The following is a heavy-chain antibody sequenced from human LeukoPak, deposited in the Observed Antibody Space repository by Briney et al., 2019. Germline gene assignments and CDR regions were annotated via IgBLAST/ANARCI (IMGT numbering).Heavy chain of an antibody. J-gene: IGHJ4*02. CDR3: ARSMGAYSDDFDY. CDR2: IYYSGST. V-gene: IGHV4-59*01. D-gene: IGHD1-26*01. Sequence: SETLSLTCTVSGGSISSYYWSWIRQPPGKGLEWIGYIYYSGSTNYNPPLKSRVTISVNMSKNQFPPKLSSVTAADTAVYYCARSMGAYSDDFDYWGQGTLVTVSS. CDR1: GGSISSYY.